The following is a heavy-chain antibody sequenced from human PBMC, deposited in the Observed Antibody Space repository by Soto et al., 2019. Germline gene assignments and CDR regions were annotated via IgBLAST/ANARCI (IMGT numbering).Heavy chain of an antibody. CDR1: GYTFTGYA. CDR3: ASSPGGLTAHFDY. J-gene: IGHJ4*02. Sequence: QVPLVQSGAEVKDPWASVKVSCKAAGYTFTGYAMHWVRQAPGQRLEWMGWINAGNGNTKYSQKFQGRVTITRDTSASTAYMELSSLRSEDTAVYYCASSPGGLTAHFDYWGQGTLVTVSS. CDR2: INAGNGNT. V-gene: IGHV1-3*01. D-gene: IGHD7-27*01.